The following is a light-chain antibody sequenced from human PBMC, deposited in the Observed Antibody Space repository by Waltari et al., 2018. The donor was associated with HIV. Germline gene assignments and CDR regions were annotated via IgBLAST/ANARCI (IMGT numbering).Light chain of an antibody. CDR2: GNN. CDR3: AAWDDSLSGLV. V-gene: IGLV1-47*01. J-gene: IGLJ3*02. Sequence: QSVLTQPPSASGTPGQRVTISCSGSSSNIGSNYVYWYQQLPGTAPKLLIYGNNQRPSGVADRFSGSKSGTSASLAISGLRSEDEADYYCAAWDDSLSGLVFGGGTKLTVL. CDR1: SSNIGSNY.